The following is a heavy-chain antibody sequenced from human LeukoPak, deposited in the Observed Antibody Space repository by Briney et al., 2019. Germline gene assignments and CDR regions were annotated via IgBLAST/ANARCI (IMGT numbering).Heavy chain of an antibody. D-gene: IGHD3-16*01. Sequence: GGSLRLSCAASGFTVSIYWMSWVRQAPGQGLEWVANIKKDGGEKDYVDSVKGRFTISGDNAKNSLYLQMNSLRAEDTAVYYCVRFTWPDYFDYWGQGNLVTVSS. CDR3: VRFTWPDYFDY. CDR2: IKKDGGEK. CDR1: GFTVSIYW. J-gene: IGHJ4*02. V-gene: IGHV3-7*04.